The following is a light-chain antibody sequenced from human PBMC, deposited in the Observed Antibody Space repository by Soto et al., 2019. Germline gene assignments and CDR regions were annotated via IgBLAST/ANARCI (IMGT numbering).Light chain of an antibody. Sequence: QSVLTQPRSVSGSPGQSVTISCTGASSDVGGYNYVSWYQQHPGKAPKLMIYDVSKRPSGVPDRFSGSKSGNTASLTISGLQTEDEAPYYCRSYAGRYTYVFGNGTKRTVL. V-gene: IGLV2-11*01. CDR2: DVS. CDR1: SSDVGGYNY. J-gene: IGLJ1*01. CDR3: RSYAGRYTYV.